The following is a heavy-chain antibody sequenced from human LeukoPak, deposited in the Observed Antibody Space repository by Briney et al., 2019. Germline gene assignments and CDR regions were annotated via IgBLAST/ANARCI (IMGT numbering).Heavy chain of an antibody. D-gene: IGHD3-10*01. CDR3: ARHVPQLLWFGGFPNWFDP. CDR2: IYYSGST. V-gene: IGHV4-39*01. Sequence: KPSETLSLTCTVSGGSISSSSYYWGWIRQPPGKGLEWIGSIYYSGSTYYNPSLKSRVTISVDTSKNQFSLKLSSVTAADTAVYYCARHVPQLLWFGGFPNWFDPWGQGTLVTVSS. J-gene: IGHJ5*02. CDR1: GGSISSSSYY.